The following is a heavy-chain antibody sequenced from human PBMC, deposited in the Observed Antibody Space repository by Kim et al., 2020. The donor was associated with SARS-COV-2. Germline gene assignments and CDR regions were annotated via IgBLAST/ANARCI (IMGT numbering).Heavy chain of an antibody. D-gene: IGHD3-10*01. V-gene: IGHV7-4-1*02. Sequence: ASVKVSCKASGYTFTSYAMNWVRQAPGQRLEWMGWINTNTGNPTYAQGFTGRFVFSLDTSVSTAYLQISSLKAEDTAVYYCARVLTMVRGVIPYYYGMDVWGQGTTVTVTS. CDR2: INTNTGNP. CDR1: GYTFTSYA. CDR3: ARVLTMVRGVIPYYYGMDV. J-gene: IGHJ6*02.